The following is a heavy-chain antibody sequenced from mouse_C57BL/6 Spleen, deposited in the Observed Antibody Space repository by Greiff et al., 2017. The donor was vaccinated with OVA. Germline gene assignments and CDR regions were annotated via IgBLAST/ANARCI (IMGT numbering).Heavy chain of an antibody. J-gene: IGHJ3*01. Sequence: QVQLQQPGAELVMPGASVKLSCKASGYTFTSYWMHWVKQRPGQGLEWIGEIDPSDSYTNYNPKFKGKSTVTVDKSSSTAYMQLSSLASEDSAVYYCARMGGDYWGQGTLVTVSA. CDR1: GYTFTSYW. V-gene: IGHV1-69*01. CDR2: IDPSDSYT. D-gene: IGHD4-1*01. CDR3: ARMGGDY.